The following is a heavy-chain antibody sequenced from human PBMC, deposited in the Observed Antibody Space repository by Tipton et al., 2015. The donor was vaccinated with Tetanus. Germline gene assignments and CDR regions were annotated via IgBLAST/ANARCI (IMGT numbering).Heavy chain of an antibody. CDR1: GGSISSYNYY. D-gene: IGHD7-27*01. J-gene: IGHJ4*02. CDR2: IYSSGSF. Sequence: TLSLTCTVSGGSISSYNYYWGWIRQPPGKGLEWIGYIYSSGSFNYNPSLRSRVTISVDTSKNQFSLKLSSVTAADTAVYYCARIRQVGKPGPFFDYWGQGTLVTVSS. CDR3: ARIRQVGKPGPFFDY. V-gene: IGHV4-61*01.